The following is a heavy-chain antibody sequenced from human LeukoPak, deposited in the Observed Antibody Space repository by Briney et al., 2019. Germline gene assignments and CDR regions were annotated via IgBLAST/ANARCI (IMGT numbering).Heavy chain of an antibody. CDR2: ISSSSRYI. Sequence: GGSLRLSCAASGFTFSNYAMSWVRQAPGKGLEWVSAISSSSRYIHYADSVKGRFTISRENDKNSLYLQMNSLRAEDTAVYYCARDGSGILTVYYFDYWGQGTLVTVSP. J-gene: IGHJ4*02. CDR3: ARDGSGILTVYYFDY. D-gene: IGHD3-9*01. CDR1: GFTFSNYA. V-gene: IGHV3-21*01.